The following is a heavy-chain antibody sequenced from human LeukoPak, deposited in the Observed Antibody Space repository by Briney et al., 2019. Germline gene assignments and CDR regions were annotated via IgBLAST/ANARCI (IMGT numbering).Heavy chain of an antibody. CDR2: IYYSGTT. V-gene: IGHV4-39*01. D-gene: IGHD3-3*01. CDR1: GGSFSSSDYY. CDR3: ARDFNFYFDY. J-gene: IGHJ4*02. Sequence: SETLSLTCTVSGGSFSSSDYYWGWIRQPPGKGLEWIGSIYYSGTTYYNPSLKSRVTISVDTSKNQFSLKLSSVTAADTAVYYCARDFNFYFDYWGQGTLVTVSS.